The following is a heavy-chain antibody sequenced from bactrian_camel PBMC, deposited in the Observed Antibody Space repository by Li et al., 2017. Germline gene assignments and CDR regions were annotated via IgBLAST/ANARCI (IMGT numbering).Heavy chain of an antibody. CDR2: SHRRSGGT. CDR3: VKPNPDARGGFDH. V-gene: IGHV3S40*01. Sequence: VQLVESGGGSVQAGGSLKLSCTASAYIFSRCGMRWYRQAPGKEREAVATSHRRSGGTYYAGSVKGRFTISRDNAKNTVYLLMNSLEPEDTAVYYCVKPNPDARGGFDHWGQGTQVTVS. CDR1: AYIFSRCG. D-gene: IGHD1*01. J-gene: IGHJ4*01.